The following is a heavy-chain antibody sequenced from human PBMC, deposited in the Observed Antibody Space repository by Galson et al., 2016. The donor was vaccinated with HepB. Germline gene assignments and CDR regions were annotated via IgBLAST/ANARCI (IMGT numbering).Heavy chain of an antibody. V-gene: IGHV3-33*01. CDR2: IWYDGSYK. D-gene: IGHD3-10*01. CDR3: ARGPTLLWIREDPWYFDL. CDR1: RFNFSTYG. Sequence: SLRLSCAASRFNFSTYGMHWVRQAPGKGLEWVAVIWYDGSYKNYGDSVKGRFTISRDNSKNTLNLQMNSLRPEDTAVYFCARGPTLLWIREDPWYFDLWGRGTLVTVSS. J-gene: IGHJ2*01.